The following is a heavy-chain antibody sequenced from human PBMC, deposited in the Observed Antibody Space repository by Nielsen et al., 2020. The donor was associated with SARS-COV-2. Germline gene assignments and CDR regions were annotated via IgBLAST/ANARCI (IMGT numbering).Heavy chain of an antibody. CDR2: IYYSGST. D-gene: IGHD7-27*01. CDR1: GGSISSYY. Sequence: GSLRLSCTVSGGSISSYYWSWIRQPPGKGLEWIGYIYYSGSTNYNPSLKSRVTISVDTSKNQFSLKLSSVTAADTAVYYCASGAGDPNWGSRWYYYYYGMDVWGQGTTVTVSS. J-gene: IGHJ6*02. CDR3: ASGAGDPNWGSRWYYYYYGMDV. V-gene: IGHV4-59*01.